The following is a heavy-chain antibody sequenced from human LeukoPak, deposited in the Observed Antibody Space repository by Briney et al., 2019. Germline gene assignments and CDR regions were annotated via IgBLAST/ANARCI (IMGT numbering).Heavy chain of an antibody. CDR3: TTYYDSGGYKWNY. V-gene: IGHV4-39*07. CDR1: GGSISSSTYY. CDR2: IYYSGSF. D-gene: IGHD3-22*01. J-gene: IGHJ4*02. Sequence: SETLSLTCTVSGGSISSSTYYWGWIRQPPGKGLEWIGTIYYSGSFYYNPSLQSRVTISVDTSKNQFSLKLTSVTAADTAVYYCTTYYDSGGYKWNYWGQGALVTVSS.